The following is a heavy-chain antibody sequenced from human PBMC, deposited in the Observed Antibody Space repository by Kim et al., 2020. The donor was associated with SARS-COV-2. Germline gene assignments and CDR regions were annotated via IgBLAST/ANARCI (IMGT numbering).Heavy chain of an antibody. D-gene: IGHD3-3*01. Sequence: GGSLRLSCAASGFTFSSYWMHWVRQAPGKGLVWVSRINSDGSSTSYADSVKGRFTISRDNAKNTLYLQMNSLRAEDTAVYYCARASFGVVLGVSYWGQGTLVTVSS. CDR3: ARASFGVVLGVSY. CDR1: GFTFSSYW. J-gene: IGHJ4*02. CDR2: INSDGSST. V-gene: IGHV3-74*01.